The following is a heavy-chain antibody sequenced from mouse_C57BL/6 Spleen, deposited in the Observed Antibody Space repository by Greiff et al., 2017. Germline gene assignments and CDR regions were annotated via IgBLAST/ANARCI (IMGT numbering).Heavy chain of an antibody. CDR2: IYPGDGDT. CDR1: GYAFSSYW. Sequence: VMLQQSGAELVKPGASVKISCKASGYAFSSYWMNWVKQRPGKGLEWIGQIYPGDGDTNYNGKFKGKATLTADKSSSTAYMQLSSLTSEDSAVYFCARYQARYAMDYWGQGTSVTVSS. CDR3: ARYQARYAMDY. J-gene: IGHJ4*01. V-gene: IGHV1-80*01. D-gene: IGHD3-2*02.